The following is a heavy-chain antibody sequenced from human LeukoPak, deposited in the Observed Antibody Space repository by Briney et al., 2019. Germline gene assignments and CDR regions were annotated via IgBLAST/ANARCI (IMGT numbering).Heavy chain of an antibody. CDR2: IIPIFGTA. Sequence: ASVNVSCKASGGTFSSYAISWVRQAPGQGLEWMGGIIPIFGTANYAQKFQGRVTITTVECTSTAYMEMSSLRSEDTAVYFCARDVGVRNYWGQGTLVTVSS. V-gene: IGHV1-69*05. CDR3: ARDVGVRNY. J-gene: IGHJ4*02. D-gene: IGHD3-10*01. CDR1: GGTFSSYA.